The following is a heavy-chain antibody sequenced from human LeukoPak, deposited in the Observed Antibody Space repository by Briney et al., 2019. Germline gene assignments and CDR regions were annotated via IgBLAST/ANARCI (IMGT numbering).Heavy chain of an antibody. V-gene: IGHV3-48*03. J-gene: IGHJ3*02. CDR3: ARDRDGSYYYEAFDI. CDR2: ISSSGSTI. CDR1: GFTFSSYE. D-gene: IGHD1-26*01. Sequence: GGSLRLSCAASGFTFSSYEMNWVRQAPGKGLEWVSYISSSGSTIYYADSVKGRFTISRDNAKNSLYLQMNSLRGEDAAVYYRARDRDGSYYYEAFDIWGQGTMVTVSS.